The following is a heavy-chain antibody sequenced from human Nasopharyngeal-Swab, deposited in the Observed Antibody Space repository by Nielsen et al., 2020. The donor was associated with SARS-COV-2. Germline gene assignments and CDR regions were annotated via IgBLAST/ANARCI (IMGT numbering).Heavy chain of an antibody. CDR1: GGSINSGDNS. CDR3: ARAGRGYYYTYFDY. V-gene: IGHV4-30-2*01. Sequence: SETLSLTCAVSGGSINSGDNSWSWIRQPPVKGREWIGYIYHSGSTYYNPSLKSRVTISVDRSKNQFSLKLSSVTAADTAVYYCARAGRGYYYTYFDYWGQGTLVTVSS. D-gene: IGHD3-22*01. CDR2: IYHSGST. J-gene: IGHJ4*02.